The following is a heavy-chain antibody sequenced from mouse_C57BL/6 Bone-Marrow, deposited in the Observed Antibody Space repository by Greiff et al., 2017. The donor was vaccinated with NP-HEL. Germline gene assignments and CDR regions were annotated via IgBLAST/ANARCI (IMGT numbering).Heavy chain of an antibody. CDR2: IRSKSNNYAT. CDR1: GFSFNTYA. D-gene: IGHD2-3*01. J-gene: IGHJ3*01. V-gene: IGHV10-1*01. Sequence: EVQLVESGGGLVQPKGSLKLSCAASGFSFNTYAMNWVRQAPGKGLEWVARIRSKSNNYATYYADSVKDRFTISRDDSESMLYLQMNNLKTEDTAMYYCVRQWLLPFAYWGQGTLVTVSA. CDR3: VRQWLLPFAY.